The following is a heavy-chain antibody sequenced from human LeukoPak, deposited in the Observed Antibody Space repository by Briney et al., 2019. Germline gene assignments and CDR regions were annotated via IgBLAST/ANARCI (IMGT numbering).Heavy chain of an antibody. CDR1: GYTFTGYY. Sequence: SVKVSCKASGYTFTGYYLHWVRQAPGQGLEWMGWINPNSGDTYYAQTFQGRVSMTRDTSISTAYMELTSLRSDDTAVYYCAKSDTGWGQGTLVTVSS. CDR2: INPNSGDT. J-gene: IGHJ4*02. D-gene: IGHD1-14*01. CDR3: AKSDTG. V-gene: IGHV1-2*02.